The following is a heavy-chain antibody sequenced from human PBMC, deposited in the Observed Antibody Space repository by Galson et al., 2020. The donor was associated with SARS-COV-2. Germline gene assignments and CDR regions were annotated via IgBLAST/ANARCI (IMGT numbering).Heavy chain of an antibody. CDR3: ARALVQLGLYYYAMDV. Sequence: GESLKISCAASGFTLSDHGMHWVRQAPGKGLEWVALIWHDGRNAYFADSVKGRFTISRDNSKNILYLQMNSLRAEDSAVYYCARALVQLGLYYYAMDVWGQGTTVAVSS. J-gene: IGHJ6*02. CDR2: IWHDGRNA. CDR1: GFTLSDHG. V-gene: IGHV3-33*01. D-gene: IGHD6-6*01.